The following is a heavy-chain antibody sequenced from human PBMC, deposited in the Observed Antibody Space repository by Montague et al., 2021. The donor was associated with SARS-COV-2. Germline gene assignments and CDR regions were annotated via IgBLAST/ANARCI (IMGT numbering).Heavy chain of an antibody. D-gene: IGHD5-18*01. J-gene: IGHJ4*02. CDR2: IYYSGST. Sequence: SETLSLTCTVSGGSTSSYYWSWIRQPPGKGLEWIGYIYYSGSTTYNPALKSRVTISVDTSKNQFSLKLSSAAAADTSYSFLRWILVRRLYYWGQGTLVTVSS. CDR1: GGSTSSYY. CDR3: RWILVRRLYY. V-gene: IGHV4-59*08.